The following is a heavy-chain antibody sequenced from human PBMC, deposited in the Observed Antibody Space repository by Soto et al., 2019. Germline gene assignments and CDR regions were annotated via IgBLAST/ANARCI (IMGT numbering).Heavy chain of an antibody. V-gene: IGHV4-30-4*01. CDR3: ARTTTSSSWYVLHY. CDR2: IYYSGTT. Sequence: SETLSLTCTVSGVSISSGGYYWSWIRQPPGKGLEWIGYIYYSGTTYYSPSLKSRVTISVDTSKNQFFLKLSSVTAADTAVYYCARTTTSSSWYVLHYWGQGTLVTVSS. D-gene: IGHD6-13*01. J-gene: IGHJ4*02. CDR1: GVSISSGGYY.